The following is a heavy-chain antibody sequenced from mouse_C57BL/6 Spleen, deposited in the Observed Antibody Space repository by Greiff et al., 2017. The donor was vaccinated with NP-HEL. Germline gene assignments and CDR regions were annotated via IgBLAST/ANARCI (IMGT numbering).Heavy chain of an antibody. Sequence: VKLVESGAELARPGASVKLSCKASGYTFTSYGISWVKQRTGQGLEWIGEIYPRSGNTYYNEKFKGKATLTADKSSSTAYMELRSLTSEDSAVYFCVRITTVVAPDYWGQGTTLTVSS. V-gene: IGHV1-81*01. D-gene: IGHD1-1*01. CDR3: VRITTVVAPDY. CDR1: GYTFTSYG. CDR2: IYPRSGNT. J-gene: IGHJ2*01.